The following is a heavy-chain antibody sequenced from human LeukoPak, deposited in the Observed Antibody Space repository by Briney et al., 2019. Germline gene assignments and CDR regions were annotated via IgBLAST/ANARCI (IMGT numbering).Heavy chain of an antibody. V-gene: IGHV3-15*07. CDR3: TQGSGQYYDY. CDR1: GLTLSNVW. J-gene: IGHJ4*02. CDR2: IKSKTAGGTT. D-gene: IGHD3-22*01. Sequence: GGSLRLSCAVSGLTLSNVWMNWVRQAPGKGLEWVGRIKSKTAGGTTDFAAPVKGRFTISRDDSKNTLYLQMNSLTSEDTAVYYCTQGSGQYYDYWGQGTLVTVSS.